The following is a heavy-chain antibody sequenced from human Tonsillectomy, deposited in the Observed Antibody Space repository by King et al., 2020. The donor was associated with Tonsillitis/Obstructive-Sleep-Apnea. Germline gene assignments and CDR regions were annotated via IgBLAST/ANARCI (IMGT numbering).Heavy chain of an antibody. Sequence: QLVQSGAEVKKPGASVKVSCKASGYTFTGYYIHWVRQAPGQGLEWMGWINANSGGTNYAQKFQGRATMTRDTSTSTAHMELSSLRSDDTAVYYCARGGVGGNDDYDGWFDPWGQGTLVTVSS. J-gene: IGHJ5*02. CDR1: GYTFTGYY. CDR2: INANSGGT. D-gene: IGHD4-17*01. CDR3: ARGGVGGNDDYDGWFDP. V-gene: IGHV1-2*02.